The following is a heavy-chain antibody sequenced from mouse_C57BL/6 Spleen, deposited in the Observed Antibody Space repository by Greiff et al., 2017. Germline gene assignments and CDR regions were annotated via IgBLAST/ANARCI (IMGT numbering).Heavy chain of an antibody. CDR3: TTSGGTNY. CDR1: GFNIKDDY. CDR2: IDPENGDT. V-gene: IGHV14-4*01. Sequence: EVQLQQSGAELVRPGASVKLSCTASGFNIKDDYMHWVKQRPEQGLEWIGWIDPENGDTEYASKFQGKATITADTSSNTAYLQLSSLTSEDTAVYYCTTSGGTNYWGQGTTLTVSS. D-gene: IGHD4-1*01. J-gene: IGHJ2*01.